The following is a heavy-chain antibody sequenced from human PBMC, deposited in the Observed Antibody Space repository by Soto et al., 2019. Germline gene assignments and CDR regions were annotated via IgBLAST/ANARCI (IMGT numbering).Heavy chain of an antibody. Sequence: EVQLVESGGVVVQPGGSLRLSCAASGFTFDDYAMHWVRQAPGKGLEWVSLIGWDGGSTYYADSVKGRFTISRDNSKNSLYVPMNSLRAEDTALYYCAKRENEGGYGMDVWGQGTTVTVSS. D-gene: IGHD3-16*01. CDR3: AKRENEGGYGMDV. V-gene: IGHV3-43D*04. J-gene: IGHJ6*02. CDR2: IGWDGGST. CDR1: GFTFDDYA.